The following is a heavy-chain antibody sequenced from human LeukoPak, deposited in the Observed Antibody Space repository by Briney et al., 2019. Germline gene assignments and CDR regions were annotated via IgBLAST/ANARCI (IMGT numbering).Heavy chain of an antibody. J-gene: IGHJ5*02. V-gene: IGHV4-61*02. Sequence: SETLSLTCTVSGGSISSGSYYWSWIRQPAGKGLEWIGRIYTSGSTNYNPSLKSRVTISVDTSKNQFSLKLSSVTAADTAVYYCARMIVVNWFDPWSQGTLVTVSS. CDR3: ARMIVVNWFDP. CDR1: GGSISSGSYY. CDR2: IYTSGST. D-gene: IGHD3-22*01.